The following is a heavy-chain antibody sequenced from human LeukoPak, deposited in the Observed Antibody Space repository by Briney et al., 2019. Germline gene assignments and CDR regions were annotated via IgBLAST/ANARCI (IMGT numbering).Heavy chain of an antibody. CDR2: IYYSVST. D-gene: IGHD6-13*01. J-gene: IGHJ4*02. CDR1: GGSISSSSYY. Sequence: SETLSLTCTVSGGSISSSSYYWGWIRQTPGKGLEWIATIYYSVSTYYNPSLKSRLSISADTSKNQFSLKLTSVTAADTAVYYCSSLEVSSSWRYWGQGTLVTVSS. V-gene: IGHV4-39*07. CDR3: SSLEVSSSWRY.